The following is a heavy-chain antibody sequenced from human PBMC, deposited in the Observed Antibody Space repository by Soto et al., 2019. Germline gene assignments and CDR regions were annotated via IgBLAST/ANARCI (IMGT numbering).Heavy chain of an antibody. V-gene: IGHV4-39*01. CDR1: GGSISSSSYY. CDR3: AGGDYYHSSGYYFYYYTMDV. Sequence: SETLSLTCTVSGGSISSSSYYWGWIRQPPGKGLEWIGNVYYGGSTYYNPSPKSGVTISVETSKSQFSLKLSSVTAADTAVYYCAGGDYYHSSGYYFYYYTMDVWGQGTTVTVSS. D-gene: IGHD3-22*01. J-gene: IGHJ6*02. CDR2: VYYGGST.